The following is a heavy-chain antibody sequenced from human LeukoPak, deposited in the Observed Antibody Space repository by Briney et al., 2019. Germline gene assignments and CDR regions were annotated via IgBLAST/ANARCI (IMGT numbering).Heavy chain of an antibody. D-gene: IGHD6-13*01. V-gene: IGHV1-69*05. J-gene: IGHJ5*02. CDR2: IIPIFGTA. Sequence: EASVKVSCKASGGTFSSYTISCVRQAPGQGLEWMGRIIPIFGTANYAQKFQGRVTITTDESTSTAYMELSSLRSEDTAVYYCARAAAAAPYGFDPWGQGTLVTVSS. CDR3: ARAAAAAPYGFDP. CDR1: GGTFSSYT.